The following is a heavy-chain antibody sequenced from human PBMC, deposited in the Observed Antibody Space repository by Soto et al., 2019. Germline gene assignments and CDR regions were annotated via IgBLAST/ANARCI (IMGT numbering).Heavy chain of an antibody. Sequence: EVQLVESGGGLVKPGGSLRLSCAGSGFTFSNAWMNWVRQAPGKGLEWVGRVKSKTHGGTTDYAAPVKGRFNISRDDSENTVFLQMNSLKTEDTAVYYCATGGYYPDYWGQGTLVTVSS. CDR3: ATGGYYPDY. CDR2: VKSKTHGGTT. CDR1: GFTFSNAW. J-gene: IGHJ4*02. V-gene: IGHV3-15*01. D-gene: IGHD3-10*01.